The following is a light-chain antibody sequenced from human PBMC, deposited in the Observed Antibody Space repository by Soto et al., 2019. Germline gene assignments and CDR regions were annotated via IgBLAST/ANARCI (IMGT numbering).Light chain of an antibody. CDR2: DAS. J-gene: IGKJ5*01. CDR1: QSLSST. Sequence: TQGGADLSLSPGKRATLSCRASQSLSSTLAWYQQKPGQAPRLLIYDASNRASGIPARFSGSGSGTEFTLSISSLQSEDFAVYYCQQYNNWPPITFGQGTRLEI. CDR3: QQYNNWPPIT. V-gene: IGKV3D-15*01.